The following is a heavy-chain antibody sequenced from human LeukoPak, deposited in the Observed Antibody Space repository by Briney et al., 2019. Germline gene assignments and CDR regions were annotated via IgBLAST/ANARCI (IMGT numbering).Heavy chain of an antibody. J-gene: IGHJ4*02. D-gene: IGHD6-6*01. CDR1: GYTFTGYY. CDR2: INPSGGST. Sequence: ASVKVSCKASGYTFTGYYMHWVRQAPGQGLEWMGIINPSGGSTSYAQKFQGRVTMTRDMSTSTVYMELSSLRSEDTAVYYCARVRIAARPSDYWGQGTLVTVSS. V-gene: IGHV1-46*01. CDR3: ARVRIAARPSDY.